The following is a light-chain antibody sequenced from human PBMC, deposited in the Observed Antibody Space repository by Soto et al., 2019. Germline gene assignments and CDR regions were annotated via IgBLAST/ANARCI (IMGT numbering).Light chain of an antibody. CDR1: SSDIGGYNY. CDR3: SSFTPTSTHV. CDR2: DVS. Sequence: QSVLTQPASVSGSPGQSITISCTGTSSDIGGYNYVSWYQHLPGKAPKLMIYDVSNRPSGVSDRFSGSKSGNTASLTISGLQAEDEADYYCSSFTPTSTHVFGSGTQLTVL. J-gene: IGLJ1*01. V-gene: IGLV2-14*03.